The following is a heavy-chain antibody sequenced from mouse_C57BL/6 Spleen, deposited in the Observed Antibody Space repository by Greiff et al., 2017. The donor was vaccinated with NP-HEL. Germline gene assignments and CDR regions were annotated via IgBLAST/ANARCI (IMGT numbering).Heavy chain of an antibody. CDR2: IWTGGGT. Sequence: VMLVESGPGLVAPSQSLSITCTVSGFSLSSYAISWIRQPPGKGLEWLGVIWTGGGTNYNSVLKSRLSFSKDNSKSQVFLKMKSLQTDDTARYYCARNGAGWFAYWGQGTLVTVSA. CDR3: ARNGAGWFAY. CDR1: GFSLSSYA. J-gene: IGHJ3*01. V-gene: IGHV2-9-1*01.